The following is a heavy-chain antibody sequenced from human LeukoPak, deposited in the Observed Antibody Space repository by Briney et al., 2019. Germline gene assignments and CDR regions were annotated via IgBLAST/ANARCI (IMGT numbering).Heavy chain of an antibody. Sequence: ASLKVSCKASGYSFNTCGISWVRQAPGQGLEWMGWISPDNDNTDYAEKFQGRVIMTTDTSTRTAYLELRSLRSDDTAVYYCTRVPGYSSTWHSDCWGQGTLVTVSS. CDR2: ISPDNDNT. J-gene: IGHJ4*02. V-gene: IGHV1-18*01. CDR1: GYSFNTCG. CDR3: TRVPGYSSTWHSDC. D-gene: IGHD6-13*01.